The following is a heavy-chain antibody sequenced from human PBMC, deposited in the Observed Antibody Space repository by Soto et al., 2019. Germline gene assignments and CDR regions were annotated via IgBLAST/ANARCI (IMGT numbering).Heavy chain of an antibody. CDR3: ARNSSPGGMVV. D-gene: IGHD6-13*01. CDR2: ISSGDDT. J-gene: IGHJ6*02. Sequence: EVQLVVSGGGLIQPGGSLRLSCAASGFIVSNNYMSWVRQAPGKGLEWVAVISSGDDTYYADFMKGRFTISRDNSKNEVYLQMDNLRAEDTAVYYCARNSSPGGMVVWGQGTTVTVSS. V-gene: IGHV3-53*01. CDR1: GFIVSNNY.